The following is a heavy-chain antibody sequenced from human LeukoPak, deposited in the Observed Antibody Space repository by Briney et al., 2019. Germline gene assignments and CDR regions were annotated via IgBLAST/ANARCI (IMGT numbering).Heavy chain of an antibody. J-gene: IGHJ6*02. CDR2: ISHSGST. V-gene: IGHV4-31*03. Sequence: SETLSLTCSVSGASIDSGGFYWSWIRQHPGKGLEWIGYISHSGSTYYNPSLQSRLNISVDTSQSQFSLRLTSVTAADTAVYYCARERVTMVRGLSGMDVWGQGTTVTVSS. D-gene: IGHD3-10*01. CDR1: GASIDSGGFY. CDR3: ARERVTMVRGLSGMDV.